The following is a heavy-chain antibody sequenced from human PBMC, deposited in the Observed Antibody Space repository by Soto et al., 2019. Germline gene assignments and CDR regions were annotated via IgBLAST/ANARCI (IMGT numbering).Heavy chain of an antibody. CDR1: GGSFIGYY. Sequence: SETLSLTCAVYGGSFIGYYWSWIRQPPGKGLEWIGEINHSGSTNYNPSLKSRVTISVDTSKNQFSLKLSSVTAADTAVYYCARSLYYYGSGSYFPLWGQGTLVTVSS. CDR2: INHSGST. V-gene: IGHV4-34*01. J-gene: IGHJ4*02. D-gene: IGHD3-10*01. CDR3: ARSLYYYGSGSYFPL.